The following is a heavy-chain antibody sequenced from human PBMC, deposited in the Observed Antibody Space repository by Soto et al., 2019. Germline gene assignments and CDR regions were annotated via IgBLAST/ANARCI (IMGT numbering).Heavy chain of an antibody. J-gene: IGHJ6*02. CDR2: ISGSGGST. CDR3: ETPAYSSSWYGDGYYYGMDV. D-gene: IGHD6-13*01. CDR1: GFTFSSYA. V-gene: IGHV3-23*01. Sequence: GGSLRLSCAASGFTFSSYAMSWVRQAPGKGLEWVSAISGSGGSTYYADSVKGRFTISRDNSKNTLYLQMNSLRAEDTAVYYCETPAYSSSWYGDGYYYGMDVWGPGTPVTVSS.